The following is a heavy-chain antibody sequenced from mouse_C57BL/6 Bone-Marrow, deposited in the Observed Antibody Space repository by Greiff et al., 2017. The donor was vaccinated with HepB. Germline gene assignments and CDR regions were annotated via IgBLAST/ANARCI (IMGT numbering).Heavy chain of an antibody. J-gene: IGHJ1*03. CDR3: ANWYFDV. CDR1: GFTFSDYG. V-gene: IGHV5-17*01. CDR2: ISSGRSTI. Sequence: DVMLVESGGGLVKPGESLKLSCAASGFTFSDYGMHWVRQAPEKGLEWVAYISSGRSTIYYADTVKGRFTISRDNAKNTLFLQMTSLRSEDTAMYYCANWYFDVWGTGTTVTVSS.